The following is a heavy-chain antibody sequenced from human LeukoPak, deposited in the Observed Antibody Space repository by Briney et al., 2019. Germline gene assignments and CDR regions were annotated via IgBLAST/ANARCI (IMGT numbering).Heavy chain of an antibody. J-gene: IGHJ5*02. CDR1: GYTFTGYY. CDR2: INPNSGGT. Sequence: ASVNVSCTASGYTFTGYYMHWVRQAPGQGLEWMGWINPNSGGTNYAQKFQGRVTMTRDTSISTAYMELSRLRSDDTAVYYCAILDYGDYNWFDPWGQGTLVTVSS. CDR3: AILDYGDYNWFDP. D-gene: IGHD4-17*01. V-gene: IGHV1-2*02.